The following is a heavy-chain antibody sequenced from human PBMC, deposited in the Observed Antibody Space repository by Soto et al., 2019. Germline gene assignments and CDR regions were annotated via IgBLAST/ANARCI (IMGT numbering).Heavy chain of an antibody. CDR2: VNDSGST. D-gene: IGHD1-26*01. CDR3: ATDSATSYFGMDV. V-gene: IGHV4-34*01. CDR1: GVSFTGNY. J-gene: IGHJ6*02. Sequence: SETLSLTCAVYGVSFTGNYRSWIRQPPGKGLEWIGEVNDSGSTNFNPSLKSRVTISVDTSKKQFTLKLTSVTAADTAVYYCATDSATSYFGMDVWGHGTTVTVSS.